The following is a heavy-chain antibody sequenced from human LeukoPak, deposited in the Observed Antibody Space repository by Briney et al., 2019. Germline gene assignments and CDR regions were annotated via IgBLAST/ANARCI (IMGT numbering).Heavy chain of an antibody. CDR3: AKDLLGGYCSSTSGQPMDFDY. J-gene: IGHJ4*02. CDR1: GFTFDDYA. Sequence: GRCLRLACAPSGFTFDDYAMHWVRQAPGKGLGWVSGISWNSGSIGYADSVKGRFTISRDNAKNSLYLQMNSLRAEGTALYYCAKDLLGGYCSSTSGQPMDFDYWGQGTLVTVSS. D-gene: IGHD2-2*01. CDR2: ISWNSGSI. V-gene: IGHV3-9*01.